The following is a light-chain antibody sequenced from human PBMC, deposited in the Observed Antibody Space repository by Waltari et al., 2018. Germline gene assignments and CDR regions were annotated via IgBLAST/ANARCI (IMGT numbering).Light chain of an antibody. V-gene: IGKV1-9*01. CDR3: LQFNSFPLT. CDR2: VAS. J-gene: IGKJ4*01. CDR1: QGISSS. Sequence: DIQLTQSPSFLSASVAARVTITCRASQGISSSLAWDQQKPGMSPKLLIYVASTLQSGVPSRFSGSGSGTEFTLTISSLQPEDFATYYCLQFNSFPLTFGGGTKVEIK.